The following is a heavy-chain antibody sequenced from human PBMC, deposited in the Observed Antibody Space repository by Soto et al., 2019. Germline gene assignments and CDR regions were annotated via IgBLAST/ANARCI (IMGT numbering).Heavy chain of an antibody. Sequence: SETLSLTCTFSGASISNYYWSWIRQPAGKGLEWIGRVSTSGSTNYNPSLKSRVTMSVETSKNQFSLMLNSVTAADTAVYYCRRDFDYWGQGTMVTVSS. D-gene: IGHD6-6*01. CDR2: VSTSGST. V-gene: IGHV4-4*07. CDR3: RRDFDY. J-gene: IGHJ4*02. CDR1: GASISNYY.